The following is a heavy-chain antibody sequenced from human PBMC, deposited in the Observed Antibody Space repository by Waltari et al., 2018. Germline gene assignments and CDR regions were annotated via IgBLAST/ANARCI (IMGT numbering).Heavy chain of an antibody. J-gene: IGHJ4*02. CDR2: IKTDGREE. CDR3: ARDGDRNYDY. CDR1: GVTFSEYW. V-gene: IGHV3-7*01. D-gene: IGHD1-7*01. Sequence: EVQLVESGGGLVQPGGSLGLSCSTSGVTFSEYWMNLVRQAPGKGLEWVGNIKTDGREEYYTDSVKGRFIISRDNAKNSLFLQMDSLRVEDTAVYYCARDGDRNYDYWGQGTLVTVSS.